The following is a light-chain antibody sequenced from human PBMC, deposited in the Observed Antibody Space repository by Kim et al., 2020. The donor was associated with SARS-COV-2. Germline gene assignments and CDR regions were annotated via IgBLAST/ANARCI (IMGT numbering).Light chain of an antibody. Sequence: GDRVTITCRASQDIKIDLSWYQQKPGRAPQLLIYAASSLQGGVPSRFSGSGSGTDFTLAISSLQPEDSATYYCLQDNSYPWTFG. CDR3: LQDNSYPWT. V-gene: IGKV1-6*01. J-gene: IGKJ1*01. CDR1: QDIKID. CDR2: AAS.